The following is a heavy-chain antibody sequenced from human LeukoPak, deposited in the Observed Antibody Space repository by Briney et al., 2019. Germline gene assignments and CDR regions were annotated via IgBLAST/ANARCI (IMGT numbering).Heavy chain of an antibody. Sequence: GRTLRLSRAASGFTFNLYGMHWIRQAPGKGLEEVTVISCDGNDKYYADSVKGRFTICRDNSKHTLYLQMNSLRSEDTAVYYCAKDLRGSPTIDYWGRGTLVTVAS. D-gene: IGHD1-26*01. V-gene: IGHV3-30*18. CDR1: GFTFNLYG. CDR2: ISCDGNDK. CDR3: AKDLRGSPTIDY. J-gene: IGHJ4*02.